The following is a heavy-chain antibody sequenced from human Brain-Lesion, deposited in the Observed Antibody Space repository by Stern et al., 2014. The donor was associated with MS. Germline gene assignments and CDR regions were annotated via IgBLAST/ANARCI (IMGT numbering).Heavy chain of an antibody. CDR1: GYTFTHYP. V-gene: IGHV1-3*01. Sequence: QVQLVQSGAEVKKPGASVKVSCKASGYTFTHYPLHWVRQAPGQSLAWMGYINVGNGNTRYSQKFQGRVTITKDTSASTAYMELSSLRSEDTATYYCARDRSWLPGIFWGQGTLVTVSS. D-gene: IGHD3-22*01. CDR3: ARDRSWLPGIF. CDR2: INVGNGNT. J-gene: IGHJ4*02.